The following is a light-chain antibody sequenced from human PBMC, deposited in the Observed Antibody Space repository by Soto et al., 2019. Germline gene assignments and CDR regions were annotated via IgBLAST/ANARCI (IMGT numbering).Light chain of an antibody. J-gene: IGKJ1*01. Sequence: EIIMTQSPDTMSVSPGEGVTLSCRASQSVSNKLAWYQQKPGQAPRLLFYGASTRATGIPARFSGSGSGTDFNLTITSLQSEDFAVYYCQQYYHWPRTFGQGTKVDIK. V-gene: IGKV3-15*01. CDR1: QSVSNK. CDR2: GAS. CDR3: QQYYHWPRT.